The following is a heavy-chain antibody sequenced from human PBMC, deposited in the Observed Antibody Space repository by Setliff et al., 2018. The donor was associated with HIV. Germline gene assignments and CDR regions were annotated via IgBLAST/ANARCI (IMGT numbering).Heavy chain of an antibody. CDR3: ARDTELAYVDY. CDR1: GFTFSIYT. D-gene: IGHD4-4*01. V-gene: IGHV3-21*04. J-gene: IGHJ4*02. Sequence: GGSLRLSCAASGFTFSIYTINWVRQAPGKGLEWVSSISSSGNYINYADSVKGRFTISRDDAKNSLILHMNSLRAEDTAVYYCARDTELAYVDYWGQGTQVTVSS. CDR2: ISSSGNYI.